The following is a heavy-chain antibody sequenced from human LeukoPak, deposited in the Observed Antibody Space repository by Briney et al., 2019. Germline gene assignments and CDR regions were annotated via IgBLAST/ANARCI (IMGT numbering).Heavy chain of an antibody. D-gene: IGHD6-19*01. J-gene: IGHJ4*02. CDR2: INPNSGGT. CDR1: GYTFTGYY. Sequence: GASVEVSCKASGYTFTGYYMHWMRQAPGQGLEWMGWINPNSGGTNYAQKFQGRVTMTRDTSISTAYMELSRLRSDDTAVYYCAREQDVAVAGFDYWGQGTLVTVSS. CDR3: AREQDVAVAGFDY. V-gene: IGHV1-2*02.